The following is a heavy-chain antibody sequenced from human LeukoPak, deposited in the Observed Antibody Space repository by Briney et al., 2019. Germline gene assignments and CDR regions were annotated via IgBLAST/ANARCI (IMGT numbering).Heavy chain of an antibody. J-gene: IGHJ4*02. CDR2: IRFDGFDN. D-gene: IGHD3-10*02. Sequence: GGSLRLSCAASGFTFSNYGMHWVRQAPGKGLEWVAFIRFDGFDNDYADSVKGRFIISRDNSKNTLYLQVTGLGVDDTGIYYCARDPQLQFSGRRWYFDSWGQGTLVIVS. V-gene: IGHV3-30*02. CDR3: ARDPQLQFSGRRWYFDS. CDR1: GFTFSNYG.